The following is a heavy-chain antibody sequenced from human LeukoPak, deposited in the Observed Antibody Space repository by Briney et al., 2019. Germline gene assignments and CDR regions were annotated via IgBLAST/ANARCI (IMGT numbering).Heavy chain of an antibody. CDR2: IYYSGST. CDR1: GGSISSSSYY. V-gene: IGHV4-39*07. Sequence: PSETLSLTCTVSGGSISSSSYYWGWIRQPLGKGLEWIGSIYYSGSTYYNPSLKSRVTISVDTSKNQFSLKLSSVTAADTAVYYCARVNYGSGAFDYWGQGTLVTVSS. D-gene: IGHD3-10*01. J-gene: IGHJ4*02. CDR3: ARVNYGSGAFDY.